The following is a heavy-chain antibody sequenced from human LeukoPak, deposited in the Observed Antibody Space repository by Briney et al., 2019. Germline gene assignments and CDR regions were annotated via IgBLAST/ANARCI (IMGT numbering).Heavy chain of an antibody. J-gene: IGHJ6*02. CDR2: ISASGGST. Sequence: GGSLRLSCAASGFTFSSSAMSWVRQVPGKGLEWVSGISASGGSTYYADSVRGRFTISRDNSKNTLYVQMNSLRAEDTAVYCCAREQLVGWYYGMDVWGQGTTVTVSS. CDR1: GFTFSSSA. V-gene: IGHV3-23*01. CDR3: AREQLVGWYYGMDV. D-gene: IGHD6-6*01.